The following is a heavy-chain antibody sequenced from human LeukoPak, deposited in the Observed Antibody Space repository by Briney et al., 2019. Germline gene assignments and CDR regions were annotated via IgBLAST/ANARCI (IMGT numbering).Heavy chain of an antibody. CDR1: GFTLSNAW. D-gene: IGHD1-1*01. Sequence: GGSLRLSCAASGFTLSNAWMNWVRQAPGKGLVWVSRINSDATIISYADSVKGRFTISRDNSKNTLYLQMNSPRAEDTAVYYCAKATRASGTTRYWGQGTLVTVSS. CDR2: INSDATII. V-gene: IGHV3-74*01. CDR3: AKATRASGTTRY. J-gene: IGHJ4*02.